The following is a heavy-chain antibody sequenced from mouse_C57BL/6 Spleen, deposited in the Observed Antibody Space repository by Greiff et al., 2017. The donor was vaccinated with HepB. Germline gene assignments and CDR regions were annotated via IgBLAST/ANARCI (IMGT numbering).Heavy chain of an antibody. J-gene: IGHJ4*01. V-gene: IGHV7-3*01. CDR2: IRNKANGYTT. Sequence: DVQLQESGGGLVQPGGSLSLSCAASGFTFTDYYMSWVRQPPGKALEWLGFIRNKANGYTTEYSASVKGRFTISRDNSQSILYLQMNALRAEDSATYYCARSQGYYYAMDYWGQGTSVTVSS. CDR3: ARSQGYYYAMDY. CDR1: GFTFTDYY.